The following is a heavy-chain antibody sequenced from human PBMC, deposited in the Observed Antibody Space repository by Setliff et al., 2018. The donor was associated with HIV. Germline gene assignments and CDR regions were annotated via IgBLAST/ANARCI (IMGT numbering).Heavy chain of an antibody. CDR3: ARGTRIYYGSGKHYCYGMDV. CDR2: INHSGTT. V-gene: IGHV4-34*01. D-gene: IGHD3-10*01. CDR1: GGSFSDYY. Sequence: SETLSLTCTVYGGSFSDYYWSWIRQPPGKGLEWIGEINHSGTTIYSPSLKSRVTMSVDTSKNQFSLKLSSVTAADTAVYYCARGTRIYYGSGKHYCYGMDVWGQGTTVTVS. J-gene: IGHJ6*02.